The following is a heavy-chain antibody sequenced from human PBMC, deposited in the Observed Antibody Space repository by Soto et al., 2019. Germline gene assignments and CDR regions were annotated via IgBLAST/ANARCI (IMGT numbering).Heavy chain of an antibody. CDR1: GYKFSSYW. CDR3: ARQTPLYTNGRSFDY. J-gene: IGHJ4*02. CDR2: IYPGDSDT. D-gene: IGHD2-8*01. V-gene: IGHV5-51*01. Sequence: RGETMKISCKGSGYKFSSYWIGWVRQTPGKGLEWMGIIYPGDSDTKYSPSFQGHVTISADKSNSTAYLQWSSLQASDTAIYYCARQTPLYTNGRSFDYWGQGTLVTVSS.